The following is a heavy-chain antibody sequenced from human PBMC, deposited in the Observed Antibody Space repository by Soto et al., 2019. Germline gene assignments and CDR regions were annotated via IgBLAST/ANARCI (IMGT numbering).Heavy chain of an antibody. CDR3: AGAGCFGVVICYFDY. D-gene: IGHD3-3*01. J-gene: IGHJ4*02. Sequence: GGSLRLSCAASGFTFSSYAMSWVRQAPGKGLEWVSAISGSGGSTYYADSVKGRFTISRDNSKNTLYLQMNSLRAEDTAVDYCAGAGCFGVVICYFDYWGQGTLVTVSS. V-gene: IGHV3-23*01. CDR2: ISGSGGST. CDR1: GFTFSSYA.